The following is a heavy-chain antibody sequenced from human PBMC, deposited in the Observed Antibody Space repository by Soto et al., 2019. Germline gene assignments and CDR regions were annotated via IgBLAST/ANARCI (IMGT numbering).Heavy chain of an antibody. CDR3: ASIPHWAAGSRADYYYYYMDV. J-gene: IGHJ6*03. D-gene: IGHD6-13*01. V-gene: IGHV4-4*02. Sequence: SETLSLTCAVSSGSISSSNWWSWVRQPPGKGLEWIGEIYHSGSTNYNPSLKSRVTISVDKSKNQFSLKLSSVTAADTAVYYCASIPHWAAGSRADYYYYYMDVWGKGTTVTVSS. CDR2: IYHSGST. CDR1: SGSISSSNW.